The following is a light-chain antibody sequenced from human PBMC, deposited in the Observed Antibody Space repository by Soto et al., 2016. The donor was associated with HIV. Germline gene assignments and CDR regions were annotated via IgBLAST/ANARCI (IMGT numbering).Light chain of an antibody. J-gene: IGKJ1*01. CDR1: QGIRND. CDR3: LQHNNYPWT. CDR2: AAS. V-gene: IGKV1-17*01. Sequence: DIQMTQSPTSLSASVGDRVTITCRASQGIRNDLGWYQQKPGKAPKCLIYAASSLQSGVPSRFSGSASGREFALTISGLQPEDFATHYCLQHNNYPWTFGQGTKVEIE.